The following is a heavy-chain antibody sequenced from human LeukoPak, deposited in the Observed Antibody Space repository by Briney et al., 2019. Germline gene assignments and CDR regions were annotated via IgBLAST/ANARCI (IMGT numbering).Heavy chain of an antibody. Sequence: SETLSLTCAVYGGSFSGYYWSWIRQPPGKGLEWIGEINHSGSTNYNPSLKSRVTISVDTSKNQFSLKLSSVTAADTAVYYCARGPMYYDFWSGYHTTFDYWGQGTLVTVSS. J-gene: IGHJ4*02. D-gene: IGHD3-3*01. CDR3: ARGPMYYDFWSGYHTTFDY. CDR1: GGSFSGYY. CDR2: INHSGST. V-gene: IGHV4-34*01.